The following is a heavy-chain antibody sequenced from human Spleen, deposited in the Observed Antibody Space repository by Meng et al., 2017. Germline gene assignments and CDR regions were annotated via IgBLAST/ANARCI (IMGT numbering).Heavy chain of an antibody. V-gene: IGHV1-69*13. CDR3: ARGEWYYPIDY. D-gene: IGHD3-16*01. J-gene: IGHJ4*02. CDR1: GYTFTNNY. Sequence: SVKVSCKASGYTFTNNYMHWVRQAPGQGLEWMGGISPIFGTANYAQKLQGRVTITADESTGTAYMGLSSLRSEDTAVYYGARGEWYYPIDYWGQGTLVTVSS. CDR2: ISPIFGTA.